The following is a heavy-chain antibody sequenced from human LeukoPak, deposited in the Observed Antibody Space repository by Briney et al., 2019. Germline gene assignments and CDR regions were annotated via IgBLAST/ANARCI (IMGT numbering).Heavy chain of an antibody. D-gene: IGHD6-19*01. Sequence: GGSLRLSCAASGFTFSTYAMSWVRQAPGKGLEWVSGISGSGGSTYYADSVKGRFTISRDNAKNSLYLQMNSLRAEDTAVYYCARLAVAGNFVFDYWGQGTLVAVSS. CDR1: GFTFSTYA. J-gene: IGHJ4*02. CDR2: ISGSGGST. V-gene: IGHV3-23*01. CDR3: ARLAVAGNFVFDY.